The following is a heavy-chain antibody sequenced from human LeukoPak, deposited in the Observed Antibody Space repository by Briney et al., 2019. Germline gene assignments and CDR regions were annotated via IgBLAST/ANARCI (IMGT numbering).Heavy chain of an antibody. D-gene: IGHD6-19*01. CDR2: ISSSGTYA. J-gene: IGHJ4*02. V-gene: IGHV3-11*05. CDR1: GFTFSDYY. CDR3: AKGMDVGSGWYYFDY. Sequence: GGSLRLSCVAPGFTFSDYYMSWIRQAPGKGLQYVSYISSSGTYANYANSVKGRFTNSRDNAKNSLYLQMNSLRAEDTAVYYCAKGMDVGSGWYYFDYWGQGTLVTVSS.